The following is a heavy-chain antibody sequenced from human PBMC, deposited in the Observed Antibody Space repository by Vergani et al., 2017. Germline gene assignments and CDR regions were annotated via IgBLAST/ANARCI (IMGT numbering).Heavy chain of an antibody. D-gene: IGHD4-17*01. CDR2: INWNGGST. CDR1: GFTFDDYG. J-gene: IGHJ4*02. V-gene: IGHV3-20*04. Sequence: VQLVESGGGLVKPGGSLRLSCAASGFTFDDYGMGWGRQAPGKGLEWVSGINWNGGSTGYADSVKGRFTISRDNAKNSLYLQMNSLRAEDTAVYYCARDLPTVTTSELDYWGQGTLVTVSS. CDR3: ARDLPTVTTSELDY.